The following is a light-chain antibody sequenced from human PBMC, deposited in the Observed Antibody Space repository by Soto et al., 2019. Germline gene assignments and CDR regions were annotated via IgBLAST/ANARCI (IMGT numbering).Light chain of an antibody. V-gene: IGLV2-14*01. J-gene: IGLJ1*01. CDR1: TSDVGGYNY. Sequence: QSVLTQLASVSRSLGQSITISCTGTTSDVGGYNYVSWYQQHPGKAPILMIYEVTNRPSGVSNRFSGSKSGNTASLTISGLQDEDEAEYYCGSYTGSITYVFRTGTKVTVL. CDR3: GSYTGSITYV. CDR2: EVT.